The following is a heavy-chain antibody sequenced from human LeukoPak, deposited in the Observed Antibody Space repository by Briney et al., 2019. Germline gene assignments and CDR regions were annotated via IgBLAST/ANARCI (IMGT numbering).Heavy chain of an antibody. CDR2: IKSKTDGGTT. CDR3: TVRIAAAGTGD. CDR1: GLTFSTYA. Sequence: AGSLRLSCVPSGLTFSTYAMTWVRQAPGKGLEWVGRIKSKTDGGTTDYAAPVKGRFTISRDDSKTTLYLQMNSLKTEDTAGYYCTVRIAAAGTGDWGQGTLVTVSS. D-gene: IGHD6-13*01. V-gene: IGHV3-15*01. J-gene: IGHJ4*02.